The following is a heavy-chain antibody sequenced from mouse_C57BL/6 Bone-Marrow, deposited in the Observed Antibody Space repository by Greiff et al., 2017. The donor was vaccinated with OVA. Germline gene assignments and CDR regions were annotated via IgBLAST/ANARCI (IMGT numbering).Heavy chain of an antibody. Sequence: VQLQQSGAELVRPGASVKLSCKASGYTFTDYYINWVKQRPGQGLEWIARIYPGSGNTYYNEKFKGKATLTAEKSSSTAYMQLSSLTSEDSAVYICARRHYGCSFRYFDVWGTGTTVTVSS. CDR3: ARRHYGCSFRYFDV. D-gene: IGHD1-1*01. V-gene: IGHV1-76*01. J-gene: IGHJ1*03. CDR1: GYTFTDYY. CDR2: IYPGSGNT.